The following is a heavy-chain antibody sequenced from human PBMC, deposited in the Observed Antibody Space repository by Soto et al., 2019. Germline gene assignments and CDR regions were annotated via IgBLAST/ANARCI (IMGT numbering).Heavy chain of an antibody. CDR2: IWYDGSNK. D-gene: IGHD2-15*01. CDR3: ARDDVLCDGGRCYGVPLDV. J-gene: IGHJ6*04. V-gene: IGHV3-33*01. Sequence: GSLRLSCAASGFTFSSYGMHWVRQAPGKGLEWVAVIWYDGSNKYYADSVKGRFTISRDNSKNTPYLQMNSLRAEDTAVYYCARDDVLCDGGRCYGVPLDVWGKGTTVTVSS. CDR1: GFTFSSYG.